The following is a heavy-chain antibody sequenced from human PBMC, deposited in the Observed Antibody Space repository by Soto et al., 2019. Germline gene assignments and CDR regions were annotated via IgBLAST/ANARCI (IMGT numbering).Heavy chain of an antibody. CDR1: AGTFRSYA. CDR2: IIPIFGTA. D-gene: IGHD2-2*02. J-gene: IGHJ4*02. V-gene: IGHV1-69*13. Sequence: ASLKVSCKASAGTFRSYAISWVRQAPGQGLEWMGGIIPIFGTANYAQKFQGRVTITADESTSTAYMELSSLRSEDTAVYYCARTPTAIRGFDYWGQGTLVTVSS. CDR3: ARTPTAIRGFDY.